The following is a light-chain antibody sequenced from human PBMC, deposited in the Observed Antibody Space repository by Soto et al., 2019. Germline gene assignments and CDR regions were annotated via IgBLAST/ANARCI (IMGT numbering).Light chain of an antibody. J-gene: IGLJ1*01. CDR1: ISDVGGYDY. V-gene: IGLV2-8*01. CDR3: SSYAGNNNYV. Sequence: QSVLTQPLSASGSPGQSVSISCTGTISDVGGYDYVSWYQQHPGKAPKVMIYDVTKRPSGVPDRFSGSKSGNTASLSVSGLQAEDEADYYCSSYAGNNNYVFGNGTKVTVL. CDR2: DVT.